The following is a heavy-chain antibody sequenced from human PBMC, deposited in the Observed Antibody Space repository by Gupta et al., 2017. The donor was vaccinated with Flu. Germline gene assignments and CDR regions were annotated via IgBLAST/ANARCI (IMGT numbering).Heavy chain of an antibody. Sequence: QLQLQESGPGLVKPSETLSLPCTVSGGSISSSSYYWGWIRQPPGKGLEWIGTIYYSGSTYYNPSLKSRVTISLDTPNNQFSRKLSSVTAADTAVYYCARPVEVVVANRNRLDWFDPWGQGTLVTVSS. CDR1: GGSISSSSYY. CDR3: ARPVEVVVANRNRLDWFDP. V-gene: IGHV4-39*01. D-gene: IGHD2-15*01. CDR2: IYYSGST. J-gene: IGHJ5*02.